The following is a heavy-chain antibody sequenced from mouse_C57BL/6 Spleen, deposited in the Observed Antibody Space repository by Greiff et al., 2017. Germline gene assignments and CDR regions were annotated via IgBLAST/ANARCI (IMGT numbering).Heavy chain of an antibody. J-gene: IGHJ4*01. Sequence: EVKVVESGGGLVKPGGSLKLSCAASGFTFSSYAMSWVRQTPEKRLEWVATISDGGSYTYYPDNVKGRFTISRDNAKNNLYLQMSHLKSEDTAMYYCARDYYGSCYNYYAMDYWGQGTSVTVSS. V-gene: IGHV5-4*01. CDR3: ARDYYGSCYNYYAMDY. D-gene: IGHD1-1*01. CDR1: GFTFSSYA. CDR2: ISDGGSYT.